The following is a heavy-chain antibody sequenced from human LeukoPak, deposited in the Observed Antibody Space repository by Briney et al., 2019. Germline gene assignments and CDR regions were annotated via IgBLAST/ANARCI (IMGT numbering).Heavy chain of an antibody. CDR1: GFTFSSYA. V-gene: IGHV3-30-3*01. D-gene: IGHD3-3*01. CDR3: ATVALGGYYGYYFDY. CDR2: ISYDGSNK. J-gene: IGHJ4*02. Sequence: PGRSLRLSCAASGFTFSSYAMHWVRQAPGKGLEWVSVISYDGSNKYYADSVKGRLTISRDNCKNTLYLQMNSLRAEDTDVYYCATVALGGYYGYYFDYWGQGTLVTVSS.